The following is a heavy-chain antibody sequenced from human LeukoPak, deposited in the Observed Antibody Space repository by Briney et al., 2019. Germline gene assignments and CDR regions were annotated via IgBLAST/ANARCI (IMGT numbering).Heavy chain of an antibody. J-gene: IGHJ4*02. Sequence: GGSLRLSCAASGFTFSSYGMHWVRQAPGKELEWVAVIWYDGSNKYYADSVKGRFTISRDNSKNTLYLQMNSLRAEDTAVYYCARLSLYGSSWQKDYWGQGTLVTVSS. CDR3: ARLSLYGSSWQKDY. CDR1: GFTFSSYG. D-gene: IGHD6-13*01. CDR2: IWYDGSNK. V-gene: IGHV3-33*01.